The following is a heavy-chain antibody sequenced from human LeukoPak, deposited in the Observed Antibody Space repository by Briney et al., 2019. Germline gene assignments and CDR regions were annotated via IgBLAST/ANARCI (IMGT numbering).Heavy chain of an antibody. CDR3: ATTLRLYSRSPRNHAFDI. CDR2: FDPEDGET. D-gene: IGHD6-13*01. Sequence: GASVNVSCKVSGYTLTELSMHWVRQAPGKGLEWMGGFDPEDGETIYAQKFQGRVTMTEDTSTDTAYMELSSLRSEDTAVYYCATTLRLYSRSPRNHAFDIWGQGTMVTVSS. V-gene: IGHV1-24*01. J-gene: IGHJ3*02. CDR1: GYTLTELS.